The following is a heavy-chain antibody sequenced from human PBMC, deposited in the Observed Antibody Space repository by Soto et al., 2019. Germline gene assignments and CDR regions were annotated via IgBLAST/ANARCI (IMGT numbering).Heavy chain of an antibody. V-gene: IGHV3-23*01. CDR3: ASVYGDYPPPAEYFQH. D-gene: IGHD4-17*01. J-gene: IGHJ1*01. CDR1: GFTFSSYA. CDR2: ISGSGGST. Sequence: GGSLRLSCAASGFTFSSYAMSWVRQAPGKGLEWVSAISGSGGSTYYADSVKGRFTISRDNSKNTLYLQMNSLRAEDTAVYYCASVYGDYPPPAEYFQHWGQGTLVTVSS.